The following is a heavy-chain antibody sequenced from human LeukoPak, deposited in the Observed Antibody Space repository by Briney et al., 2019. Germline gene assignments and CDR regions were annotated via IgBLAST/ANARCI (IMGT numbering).Heavy chain of an antibody. CDR3: AKDARRTSGWYFFDY. V-gene: IGHV3-23*01. CDR1: GFAFSSQA. J-gene: IGHJ4*02. CDR2: ISDSGSIT. Sequence: GGSLRLSCAASGFAFSSQAMGWVRQAPGKGLEWVSVISDSGSITYYADSVKGRFTISGDNSKNTLFLQMNSLRAEDTAVYYCAKDARRTSGWYFFDYWGQGTLVTVSS. D-gene: IGHD6-19*01.